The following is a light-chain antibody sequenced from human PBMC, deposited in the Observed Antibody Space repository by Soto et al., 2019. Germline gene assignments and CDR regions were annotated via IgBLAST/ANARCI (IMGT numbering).Light chain of an antibody. V-gene: IGLV2-14*01. CDR2: DVN. J-gene: IGLJ2*01. Sequence: QSALTQPASVSGSPGQSITISCTGTSGDVGGYNYVSWYQQHPGKAPKLMIYDVNNRPSGVSNRFSGSKSGNTASLTISGLQAEDEADYYCSSYTTTSTPIFGGGTKVTVL. CDR3: SSYTTTSTPI. CDR1: SGDVGGYNY.